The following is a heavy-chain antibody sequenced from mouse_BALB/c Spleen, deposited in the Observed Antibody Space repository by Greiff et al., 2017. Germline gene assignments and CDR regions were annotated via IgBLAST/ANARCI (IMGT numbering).Heavy chain of an antibody. V-gene: IGHV1-69*02. Sequence: QVQLQQPGAELVRPGASVKLSCKASGYTFTSYWINWVKQRPGQGLEWIGNIYPSDSYTNYNQKFKDKATLTVDRSSRTAYMQLSSPTSEDSAVYYCTRFYVNYWYFDVWGAGTTVTVSS. CDR2: IYPSDSYT. J-gene: IGHJ1*01. CDR3: TRFYVNYWYFDV. D-gene: IGHD2-1*01. CDR1: GYTFTSYW.